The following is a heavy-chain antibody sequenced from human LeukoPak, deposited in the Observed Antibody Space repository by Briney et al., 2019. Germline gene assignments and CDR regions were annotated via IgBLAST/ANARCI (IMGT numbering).Heavy chain of an antibody. V-gene: IGHV3-33*01. CDR1: GFTFSSYG. Sequence: GGSLRLSCAASGFTFSSYGMHWVRQAPGKGLEWVAVIWYDGTNKDYADSVKGRFTISRDNSKNTLYLQMNSLRAEDTAVYYCARNGYYYGMDVWGQGTTVTVSS. CDR3: ARNGYYYGMDV. J-gene: IGHJ6*02. D-gene: IGHD2-8*01. CDR2: IWYDGTNK.